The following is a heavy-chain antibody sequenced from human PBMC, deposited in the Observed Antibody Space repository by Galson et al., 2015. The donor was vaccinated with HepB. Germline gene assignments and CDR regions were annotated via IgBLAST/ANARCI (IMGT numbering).Heavy chain of an antibody. J-gene: IGHJ4*02. V-gene: IGHV3-21*01. Sequence: SLRLSCAASGFTFSSYSMNWVRQAPGKGLEWVSSISSSSSYIYYADSVKGRFTISRDNAKNSLYLQMNSLRAEDTAVYYCARGSDYYYGSGSPPYYWGQGTLVTVSS. CDR1: GFTFSSYS. D-gene: IGHD3-10*01. CDR2: ISSSSSYI. CDR3: ARGSDYYYGSGSPPYY.